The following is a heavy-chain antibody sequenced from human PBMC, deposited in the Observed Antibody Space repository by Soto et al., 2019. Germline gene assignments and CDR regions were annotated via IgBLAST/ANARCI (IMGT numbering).Heavy chain of an antibody. J-gene: IGHJ5*02. V-gene: IGHV4-31*03. CDR1: GGSISSGGYY. D-gene: IGHD3-9*01. Sequence: SETLSLTCTVSGGSISSGGYYWSWIRQHPGKGLEWIGYIYYSGSTYYNPSLKSRVTISVDTSKNQFSLKLSSVTAADTAVYYCAREIYDILTGRTSNRVVDPWGQGTLVTVSS. CDR3: AREIYDILTGRTSNRVVDP. CDR2: IYYSGST.